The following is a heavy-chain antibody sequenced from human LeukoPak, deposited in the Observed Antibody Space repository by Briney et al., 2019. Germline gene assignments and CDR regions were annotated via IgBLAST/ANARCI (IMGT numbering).Heavy chain of an antibody. CDR3: ARGPSGSYYFGLGYYYYYMDV. J-gene: IGHJ6*03. Sequence: ASVKVSCKATGYTFTDYYMHWVRQAPGQGLEWMGWINPNRGGTNSAQKFQGRVTMTRDTSISTAYMELSRLRSDDTAVYYCARGPSGSYYFGLGYYYYYMDVWGKGTTVTVSS. V-gene: IGHV1-2*02. D-gene: IGHD1-26*01. CDR1: GYTFTDYY. CDR2: INPNRGGT.